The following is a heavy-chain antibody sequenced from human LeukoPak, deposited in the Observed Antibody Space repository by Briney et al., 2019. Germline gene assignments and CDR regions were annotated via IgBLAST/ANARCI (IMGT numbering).Heavy chain of an antibody. CDR3: AKDLYSGSYTSDY. CDR1: GFTFSSYG. CDR2: IWYDGSNN. V-gene: IGHV3-33*06. Sequence: GGSLRLSCAASGFTFSSYGMHWVRQAPGKGLEGVGVIWYDGSNNYYADSVKRRFTISRDNSKNTLYLQMNSLRAEDTAVYYCAKDLYSGSYTSDYWGQGTLVTVSS. J-gene: IGHJ4*02. D-gene: IGHD1-26*01.